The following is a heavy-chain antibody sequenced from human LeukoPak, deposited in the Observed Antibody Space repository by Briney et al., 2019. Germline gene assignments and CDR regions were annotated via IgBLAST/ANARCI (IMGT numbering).Heavy chain of an antibody. CDR3: ARSWPYDFWSGYSYNWFDP. Sequence: SDTLSLTCAVSGYSISSNNWWAWIRQPPGKGLEWIGYIYYSGNTYYNPYNPSLKSRVTISVDTSKNQFSLKLSSVTAADTAVYYCARSWPYDFWSGYSYNWFDPWGQGTLVTVSS. CDR1: GYSISSNNW. J-gene: IGHJ5*02. CDR2: IYYSGNT. V-gene: IGHV4-28*01. D-gene: IGHD3-3*01.